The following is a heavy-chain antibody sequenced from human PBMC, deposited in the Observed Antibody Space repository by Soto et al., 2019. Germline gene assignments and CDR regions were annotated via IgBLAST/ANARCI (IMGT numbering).Heavy chain of an antibody. CDR1: GGSISSYY. D-gene: IGHD7-27*01. J-gene: IGHJ4*02. CDR2: IYYSGST. Sequence: SETLSLTCTVSGGSISSYYWSWIRQPPGNGLEWIGYIYYSGSTNYNPSLKSRVTISVDTSKNQFSLKLSSVTAADTAVYYCARDSGEDYFDYWGQGTLVTVSS. CDR3: ARDSGEDYFDY. V-gene: IGHV4-59*01.